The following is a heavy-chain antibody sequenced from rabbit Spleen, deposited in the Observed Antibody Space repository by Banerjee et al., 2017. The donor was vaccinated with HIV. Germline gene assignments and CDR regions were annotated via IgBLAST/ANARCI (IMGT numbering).Heavy chain of an antibody. CDR1: GFSFSNKVV. CDR3: AREGDDSSIYYGMDL. CDR2: IYGGSSHST. J-gene: IGHJ6*01. D-gene: IGHD1-1*01. V-gene: IGHV1S45*01. Sequence: QEQLEESGGGLVKPEGSLKLSCTASGFSFSNKVVMCWVRQAPGKGLEWIGCIYGGSSHSTYYASWAKGRFTISKTSSTTVTLQMTSLTAADTATYFCAREGDDSSIYYGMDLWGPGTLVTVS.